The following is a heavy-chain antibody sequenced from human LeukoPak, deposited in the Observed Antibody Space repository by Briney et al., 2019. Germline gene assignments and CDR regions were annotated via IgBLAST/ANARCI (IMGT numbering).Heavy chain of an antibody. CDR2: IYTNGRDT. Sequence: GGSLRLSCVASGFIFRSYGMNWVRQAPGKGLEWVSGIYTNGRDTRYADSVKGRFTISRDNSKNTLYLQMHSLRVEDTAVYYCAKGPYGEHYYYGMDVWGQGTTVTVSS. CDR1: GFIFRSYG. D-gene: IGHD4-17*01. J-gene: IGHJ6*02. CDR3: AKGPYGEHYYYGMDV. V-gene: IGHV3-23*05.